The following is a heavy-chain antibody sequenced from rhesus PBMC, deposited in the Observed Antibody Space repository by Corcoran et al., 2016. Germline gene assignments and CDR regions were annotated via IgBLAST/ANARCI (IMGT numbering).Heavy chain of an antibody. CDR2: IGGSCGST. CDR3: ARLPSYSWNNVGAFDY. D-gene: IGHD1-20*01. V-gene: IGHV4-127*01. J-gene: IGHJ4*01. CDR1: GYSISSGYG. Sequence: QVQLQESGPGLVKPSETLSLTCAVSGYSISSGYGWSWIRQPPGKGLEWIWYIGGSCGSTNRHPSLKSRVSITKDTSKNQFSLKRSSVTAADTAVYYCARLPSYSWNNVGAFDYWGQGVLVTVSS.